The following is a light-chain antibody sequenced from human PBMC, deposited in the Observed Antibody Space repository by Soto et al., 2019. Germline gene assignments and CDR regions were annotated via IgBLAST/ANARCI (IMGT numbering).Light chain of an antibody. CDR2: RNN. CDR1: SSNIGSNY. Sequence: QSVLTQPPSASGTPGQRLTVSCSGSSSNIGSNYVYWYQQLPGTAPKLLIYRNNQRPSGVPDRFSGSKSGTSASLAISGLRSEDEADYYCAAWDDSLRGWVWVFGGGTKLTVL. J-gene: IGLJ3*02. V-gene: IGLV1-47*01. CDR3: AAWDDSLRGWVWV.